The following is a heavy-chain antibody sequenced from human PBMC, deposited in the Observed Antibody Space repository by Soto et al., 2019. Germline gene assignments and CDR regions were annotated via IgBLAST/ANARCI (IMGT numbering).Heavy chain of an antibody. CDR3: ARSHWNHGWDS. V-gene: IGHV2-5*02. J-gene: IGHJ4*02. CDR2: IFWDDDT. Sequence: QITLKESGPTLVKPTQTLTLTCTFSGLSLGTSGVGVGWIRQPPGKALEWLALIFWDDDTRYSPSLKSRLTITKDTSKNQVVLTMTNMDPVDTATYFCARSHWNHGWDSWGQGTLVTVSS. D-gene: IGHD1-1*01. CDR1: GLSLGTSGVG.